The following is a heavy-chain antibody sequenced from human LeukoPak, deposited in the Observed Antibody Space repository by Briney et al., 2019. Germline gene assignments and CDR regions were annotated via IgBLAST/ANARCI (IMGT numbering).Heavy chain of an antibody. CDR2: ISAYNGNT. J-gene: IGHJ4*02. V-gene: IGHV1-18*01. Sequence: ASVKVSCKASGYTFTSYGISWGRQAPGQGLECMAWISAYNGNTNYAQKLQGRVTMTTDTSTSTAYMELKSLRSDDTAVYYCARDRAGYYDSSCHVDYWGQRTLVTVSS. CDR3: ARDRAGYYDSSCHVDY. CDR1: GYTFTSYG. D-gene: IGHD3-22*01.